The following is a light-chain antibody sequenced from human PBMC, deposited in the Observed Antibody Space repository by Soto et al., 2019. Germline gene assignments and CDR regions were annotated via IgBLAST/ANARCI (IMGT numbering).Light chain of an antibody. J-gene: IGLJ3*02. V-gene: IGLV7-43*01. CDR3: LLYFGGAQLV. CDR1: TGAVTTGNY. CDR2: TTD. Sequence: QTVVTQEPSLTVSPGGTVTLTCASSTGAVTTGNYASWFQQKPGQAHRTLIYTTDNRHSWTPARFSGSLLGGKAALTLSSVQPEDEADYYCLLYFGGAQLVFGGGTKLTVL.